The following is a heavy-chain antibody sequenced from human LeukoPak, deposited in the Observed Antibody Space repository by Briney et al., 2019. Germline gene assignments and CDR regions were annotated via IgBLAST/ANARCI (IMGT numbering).Heavy chain of an antibody. CDR1: GFTFSSYT. CDR2: ISSSSSYI. J-gene: IGHJ1*01. D-gene: IGHD6-13*01. V-gene: IGHV3-21*01. Sequence: GGSLRLSCAASGFTFSSYTMNWVRQAPGKGLEWVSSISSSSSYIYYADSVKGRFTISRDNAKNSLYLQMNSLRAEDTAVYYCARDGGSSWSRKYFQHWGQGTLVTVSS. CDR3: ARDGGSSWSRKYFQH.